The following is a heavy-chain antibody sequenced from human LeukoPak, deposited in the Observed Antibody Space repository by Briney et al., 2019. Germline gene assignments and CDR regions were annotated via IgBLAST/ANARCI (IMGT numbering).Heavy chain of an antibody. D-gene: IGHD5-18*01. V-gene: IGHV3-48*03. CDR2: LSNSGTAI. CDR1: GXTFSSYE. CDR3: ARAGYSMDTEYFQH. Sequence: PGGSLRLSCAASGXTFSSYEMNWVRQAPGKGLESVLYLSNSGTAIYYADSVKGRFTISRDNAKSSLYLQMNSLRAEDTAVYCCARAGYSMDTEYFQHWGQGTLVTVSS. J-gene: IGHJ1*01.